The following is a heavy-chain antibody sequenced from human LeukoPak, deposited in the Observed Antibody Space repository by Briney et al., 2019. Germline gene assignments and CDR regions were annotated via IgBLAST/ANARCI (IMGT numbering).Heavy chain of an antibody. Sequence: SETLSLTCTISDDAITIGSHYWSWIRQPAGKARQWIGRVYDSGSTDYNVSLRSRVAISVDMSKKPFSLRLSSVTAADTAVYYCARECGELIGYQWIDPWGQGILVTVSS. CDR1: DDAITIGSHY. J-gene: IGHJ5*02. CDR3: ARECGELIGYQWIDP. CDR2: VYDSGST. D-gene: IGHD3-10*01. V-gene: IGHV4-61*02.